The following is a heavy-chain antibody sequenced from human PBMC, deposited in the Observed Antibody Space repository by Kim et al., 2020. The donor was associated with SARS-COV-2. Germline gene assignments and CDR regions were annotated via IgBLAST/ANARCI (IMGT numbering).Heavy chain of an antibody. CDR2: INVGNGNT. CDR1: GYTFTSYA. CDR3: ARVTFLPGYGLDV. V-gene: IGHV1-3*01. D-gene: IGHD3-16*01. J-gene: IGHJ6*02. Sequence: ASVKVSCKASGYTFTSYAMHWVRQAPGQRLEWMGWINVGNGNTKYSQQFQGRVTITRDTSASTAYMELSSLRSEDTAVYYCARVTFLPGYGLDVWGQGTTVTVSS.